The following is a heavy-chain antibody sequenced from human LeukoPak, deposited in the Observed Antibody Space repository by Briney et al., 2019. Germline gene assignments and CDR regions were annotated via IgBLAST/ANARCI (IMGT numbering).Heavy chain of an antibody. CDR3: ARDLLLWFGESLPPNAFDI. Sequence: GSLRLSCAASGFTFSSYSMNWVRQAPGKGLEWVSSISSSSSYIYYADSVKGRFTISRDNAKNSLYLQMNSLRAEDTAVYYCARDLLLWFGESLPPNAFDIWGQGTMVTVSS. J-gene: IGHJ3*02. V-gene: IGHV3-21*01. D-gene: IGHD3-10*01. CDR2: ISSSSSYI. CDR1: GFTFSSYS.